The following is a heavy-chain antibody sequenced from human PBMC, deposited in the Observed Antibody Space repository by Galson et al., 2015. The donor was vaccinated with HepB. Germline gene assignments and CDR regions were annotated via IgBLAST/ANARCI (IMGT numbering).Heavy chain of an antibody. Sequence: SLRLSCAASGFTFSSYWMSWVRQAPGKGLEWVANIKQDGSEEYYVDSVKGRFTISRDNAKNSLYLQMNSLRAEDTAVYYCARDLPGCSSTSCQRRPNWFDPWGQGTLVTVSS. CDR1: GFTFSSYW. CDR3: ARDLPGCSSTSCQRRPNWFDP. D-gene: IGHD2-2*01. CDR2: IKQDGSEE. V-gene: IGHV3-7*01. J-gene: IGHJ5*02.